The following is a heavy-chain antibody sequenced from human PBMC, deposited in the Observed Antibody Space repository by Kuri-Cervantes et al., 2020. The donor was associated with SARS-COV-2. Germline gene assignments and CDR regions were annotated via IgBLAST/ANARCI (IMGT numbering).Heavy chain of an antibody. Sequence: ASVKVSCKASGYTFTGYYMHWVRQAPGQGLEWMGRINPNSGGTNYAQKLQGRVTMTRDTSISTAYMELSRLRSDDTAVYYCAQLQFGDYYDSSGYPDAFDIWGQGTMVTVSS. CDR3: AQLQFGDYYDSSGYPDAFDI. CDR1: GYTFTGYY. V-gene: IGHV1-2*06. D-gene: IGHD3-22*01. J-gene: IGHJ3*02. CDR2: INPNSGGT.